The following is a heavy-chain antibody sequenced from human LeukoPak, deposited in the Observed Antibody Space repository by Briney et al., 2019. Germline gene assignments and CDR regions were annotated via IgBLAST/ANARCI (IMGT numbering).Heavy chain of an antibody. CDR1: GFTFNKYA. D-gene: IGHD1-26*01. J-gene: IGHJ4*02. CDR2: ISWDGNTK. CDR3: ARDLSERYSTDY. Sequence: PGGSLRLSCAVSGFTFNKYAIHWVRQAPGKGLEWVAFISWDGNTKYYADSVKGRFTISRDNSQNTLDLQMNSLRAEDTAVYYCARDLSERYSTDYWGQGTLVTVSS. V-gene: IGHV3-30-3*01.